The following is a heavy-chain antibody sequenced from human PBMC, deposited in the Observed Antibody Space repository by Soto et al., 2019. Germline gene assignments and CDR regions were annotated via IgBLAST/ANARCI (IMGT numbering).Heavy chain of an antibody. CDR1: GYGFTSYW. CDR3: AREYSSSNYYYYGMHV. Sequence: GESLKISCKGSGYGFTSYWISCVRQLHGKGLEWMGRIDPSDSYTNYSPSFQGHVTISSDKSISTAYLQWSSLKASDTAMYYCAREYSSSNYYYYGMHVWGQGTTVTV. V-gene: IGHV5-10-1*01. CDR2: IDPSDSYT. J-gene: IGHJ6*02. D-gene: IGHD6-6*01.